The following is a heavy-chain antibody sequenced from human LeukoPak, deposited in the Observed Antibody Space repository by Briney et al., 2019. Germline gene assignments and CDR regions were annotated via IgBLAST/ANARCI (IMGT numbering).Heavy chain of an antibody. CDR2: ITKDGSAK. Sequence: GGSLRLSCAASGFIITNAWMTWVRQAPGKGLEWVATITKDGSAKYYVDSVKGRFTISRDDARNSVYLQMNTLRAEDTAVYYCTDPDWGWGQGTMVTVSS. CDR3: TDPDWG. CDR1: GFIITNAW. D-gene: IGHD3-16*01. V-gene: IGHV3-7*01. J-gene: IGHJ3*01.